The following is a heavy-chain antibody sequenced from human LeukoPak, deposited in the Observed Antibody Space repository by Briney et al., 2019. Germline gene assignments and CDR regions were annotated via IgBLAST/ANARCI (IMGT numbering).Heavy chain of an antibody. J-gene: IGHJ3*02. Sequence: SETLSLTCTVSGGSISSYYWSWIRQPPGKGLEWIGYIYYSGSTNYNPSLKSRVTISVDTSNNQFSLKLSSVTAADTAVYYCARDGGIVVVVATAFDIWGQGTMVTVSS. CDR3: ARDGGIVVVVATAFDI. D-gene: IGHD2-15*01. CDR2: IYYSGST. V-gene: IGHV4-59*12. CDR1: GGSISSYY.